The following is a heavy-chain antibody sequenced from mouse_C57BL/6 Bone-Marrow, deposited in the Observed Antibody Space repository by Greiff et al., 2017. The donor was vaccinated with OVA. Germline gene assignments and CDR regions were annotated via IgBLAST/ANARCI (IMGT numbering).Heavy chain of an antibody. CDR2: IYPGSGNT. D-gene: IGHD2-12*01. Sequence: LQESGAELVRPGASVKLSCKASGYTFTDYYINWVKQRPGQGLEWIARIYPGSGNTYYNEKFKGKATLTAEKSSSTAYMQLSSLTSEDSAVYFGARNSYGYFDGGGTGTTVTVSS. J-gene: IGHJ1*03. V-gene: IGHV1-76*01. CDR3: ARNSYGYFDG. CDR1: GYTFTDYY.